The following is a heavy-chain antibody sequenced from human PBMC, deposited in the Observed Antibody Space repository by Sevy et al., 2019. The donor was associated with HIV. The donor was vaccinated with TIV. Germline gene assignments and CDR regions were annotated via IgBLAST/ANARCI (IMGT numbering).Heavy chain of an antibody. CDR2: TYYRSKWYN. V-gene: IGHV6-1*01. CDR3: ARDRRDYVWGSYRYTLSAFDAFDI. CDR1: GDSVSSNSAA. Sequence: KQSQTLSLTCAISGDSVSSNSAAWNWIRQSPSRGLEWLGRTYYRSKWYNDYAVSVKSRITSNPDTSKNQFSLQLNPVTPEDTAVYYCARDRRDYVWGSYRYTLSAFDAFDIWGQGTMVTVSS. D-gene: IGHD3-16*02. J-gene: IGHJ3*02.